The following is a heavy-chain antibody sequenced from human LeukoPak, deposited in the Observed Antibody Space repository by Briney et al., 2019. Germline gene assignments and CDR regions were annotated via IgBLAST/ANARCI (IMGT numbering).Heavy chain of an antibody. CDR3: AKHCERHDGVWYFDY. Sequence: HPGGSLRLSCVGSGFAFGVHAMSWVRQAPGKGLEWVSVIKSGTSDTYYGDSVRGRFTISRDNSKNTLYLQMNSLRAEDTAVYYCAKHCERHDGVWYFDYWGLGTLVTVSS. J-gene: IGHJ4*02. V-gene: IGHV3-23*03. D-gene: IGHD2-8*01. CDR2: IKSGTSDT. CDR1: GFAFGVHA.